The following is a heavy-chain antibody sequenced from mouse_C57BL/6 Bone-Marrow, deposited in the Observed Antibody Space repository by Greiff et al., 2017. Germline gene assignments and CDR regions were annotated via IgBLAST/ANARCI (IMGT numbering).Heavy chain of an antibody. V-gene: IGHV1-50*01. CDR1: GYTFTSYW. CDR2: IDPSDSYT. D-gene: IGHD1-1*01. J-gene: IGHJ4*01. CDR3: ARALYYCSTCYAMDY. Sequence: VQLQQPGAELVKPGASVKLSCKASGYTFTSYWMQWVKQRPGQGLEWIGEIDPSDSYTNYNQKFKGKATLTVDTSSSTAYMQLSSLTSEYSAVYYCARALYYCSTCYAMDYWDRGPSVTVTA.